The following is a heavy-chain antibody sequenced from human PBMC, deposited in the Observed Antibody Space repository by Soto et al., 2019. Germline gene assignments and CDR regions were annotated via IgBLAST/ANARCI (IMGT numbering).Heavy chain of an antibody. D-gene: IGHD6-19*01. CDR1: GFTFSSYT. V-gene: IGHV3-30-3*01. J-gene: IGHJ4*02. CDR3: ASDSLVAGRY. CDR2: ISYDGSNK. Sequence: GGSLRLSCAASGFTFSSYTNNWVRQAPGKGLEWVAVISYDGSNKYYADSVKGRFTISRDNSKNTLYLQMNSLRAEDTAVYYCASDSLVAGRYWGQGTLVTVSP.